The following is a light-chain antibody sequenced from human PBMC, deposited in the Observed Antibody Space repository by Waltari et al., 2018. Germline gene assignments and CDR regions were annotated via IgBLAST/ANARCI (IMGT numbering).Light chain of an antibody. Sequence: SYELTQPTSVSVSPGQTARITCTGDALTKQYAYWYQQKPGQAPVLGIYKDSERPSGIPERFSGSSSGTTVTLTISGVQAEDEADYYCQSADSSGTYKVFGGGTKLTVL. J-gene: IGLJ3*02. CDR3: QSADSSGTYKV. CDR2: KDS. CDR1: ALTKQY. V-gene: IGLV3-25*03.